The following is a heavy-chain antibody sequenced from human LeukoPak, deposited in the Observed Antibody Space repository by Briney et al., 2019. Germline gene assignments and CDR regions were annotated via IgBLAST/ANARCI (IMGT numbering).Heavy chain of an antibody. CDR1: GGSVSRSPYY. D-gene: IGHD6-19*01. CDR2: IYYSGST. J-gene: IGHJ4*02. CDR3: ARVDSSGWYCDY. Sequence: SETLSLTCTVSGGSVSRSPYYWGWIRQPPGKGLEWIGNIYYSGSTYYNPSPKSRVTISVDTSKNQFSLKLSSVTAADTAVYYCARVDSSGWYCDYWGQGTLVTVSS. V-gene: IGHV4-39*07.